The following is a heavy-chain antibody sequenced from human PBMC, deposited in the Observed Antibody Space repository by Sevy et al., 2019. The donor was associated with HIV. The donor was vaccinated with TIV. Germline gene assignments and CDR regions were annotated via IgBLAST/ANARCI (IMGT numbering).Heavy chain of an antibody. V-gene: IGHV3-30*18. J-gene: IGHJ3*02. D-gene: IGHD5-18*01. CDR2: ISYDGSNK. CDR3: AKWSMGGARWIQLGAFDI. CDR1: GFTFSSYG. Sequence: RGYLRLSCAASGFTFSSYGMHWVRQAPGKGLEWVAVISYDGSNKYYGDSVKGRFTISRDNSKNTLYLQMNSLRAEDTAVYYCAKWSMGGARWIQLGAFDIWGQGTPVRVSS.